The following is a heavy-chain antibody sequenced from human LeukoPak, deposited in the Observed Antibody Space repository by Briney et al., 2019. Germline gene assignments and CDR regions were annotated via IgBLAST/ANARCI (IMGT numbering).Heavy chain of an antibody. V-gene: IGHV1-69*05. J-gene: IGHJ6*03. D-gene: IGHD3-16*01. CDR1: GGTFNNYV. Sequence: ASVRVSCKASGGTFNNYVISWVRQAPGQGLEWMGGIIPVFNSANYAQKFQGRVTITTDESASTAYMELSSLRSEDTAVSYCATSRGGVWGQRVHYYYMDVWGEGTTVTVSS. CDR2: IIPVFNSA. CDR3: ATSRGGVWGQRVHYYYMDV.